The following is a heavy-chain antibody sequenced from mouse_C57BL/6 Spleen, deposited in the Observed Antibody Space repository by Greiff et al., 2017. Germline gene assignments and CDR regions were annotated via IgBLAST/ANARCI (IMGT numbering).Heavy chain of an antibody. CDR2: IYPRDGST. CDR1: GYTFTSYD. V-gene: IGHV1-85*01. D-gene: IGHD1-1*01. J-gene: IGHJ1*03. CDR3: ARRVYGSRRPRWYFDV. Sequence: QVQLQQSGPELVKPGASVKLSCKASGYTFTSYDINWVKQRPGQGLEWIGWIYPRDGSTKYNEKFKGKATLTVDTSSSTAYMELHSLTSEDSAVYFCARRVYGSRRPRWYFDVWGTGTTVTVSS.